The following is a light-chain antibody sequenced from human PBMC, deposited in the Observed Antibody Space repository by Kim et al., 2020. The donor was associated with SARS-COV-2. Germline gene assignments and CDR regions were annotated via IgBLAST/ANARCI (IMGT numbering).Light chain of an antibody. Sequence: SVSPGQRATLSCRASQNMNSHLAWYQQRPGQAPSLLIHEASTRATGVPVRFSAGGTGTEFTLTISSLQSEDLAVYYCQQYNNWPRTFGQGTKLEI. J-gene: IGKJ2*01. V-gene: IGKV3-15*01. CDR3: QQYNNWPRT. CDR1: QNMNSH. CDR2: EAS.